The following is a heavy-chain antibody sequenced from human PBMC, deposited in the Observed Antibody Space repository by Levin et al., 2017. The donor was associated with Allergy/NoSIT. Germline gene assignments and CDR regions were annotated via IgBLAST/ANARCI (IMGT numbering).Heavy chain of an antibody. CDR3: EAAPYGDYPTYFDY. D-gene: IGHD4-17*01. CDR1: GFTFTRSA. J-gene: IGHJ4*02. CDR2: IVVGSGDT. V-gene: IGHV1-58*02. Sequence: SVKVSCKASGFTFTRSAIHWVRQARGQRLEWIGWIVVGSGDTLYAQKFHERVTFTRDMSTSTVYMELSNLTSEDTAVYFCEAAPYGDYPTYFDYWGQGTLVTVSS.